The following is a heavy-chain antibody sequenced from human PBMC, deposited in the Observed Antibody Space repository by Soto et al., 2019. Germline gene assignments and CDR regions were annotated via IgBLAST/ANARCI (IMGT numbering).Heavy chain of an antibody. CDR3: ARERGSSWDNWFAP. J-gene: IGHJ5*02. CDR1: GGNFSNYA. V-gene: IGHV1-69*01. CDR2: IIVLFGTT. Sequence: QVQLVQSGAEVRKPGSSVKVSCKASGGNFSNYAISWVRQAPGQGLEWMGGIIVLFGTTNYAQKFRGRLTVSADESTRTAYRELGRLSFDDTAIYYCARERGSSWDNWFAPWGKGTLATVSS. D-gene: IGHD1-26*01.